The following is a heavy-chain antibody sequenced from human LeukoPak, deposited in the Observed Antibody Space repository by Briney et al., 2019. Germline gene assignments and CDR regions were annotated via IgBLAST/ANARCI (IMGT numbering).Heavy chain of an antibody. CDR1: GYSLTSYW. CDR3: ARLPATMVRGVSYFDY. CDR2: IYPGDSDT. D-gene: IGHD3-10*01. J-gene: IGHJ4*02. Sequence: KGGESLKISCKGSGYSLTSYWIGWVRQMPGKGLEWMGIIYPGDSDTRYSPSFQGQVTISADKSISTAYLQWSSLKASDTAMYYCARLPATMVRGVSYFDYWGQGTLVTVSS. V-gene: IGHV5-51*01.